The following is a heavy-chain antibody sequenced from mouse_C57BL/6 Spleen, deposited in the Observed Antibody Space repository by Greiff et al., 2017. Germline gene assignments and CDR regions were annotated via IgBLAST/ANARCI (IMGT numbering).Heavy chain of an antibody. CDR1: GYTFTDYE. V-gene: IGHV1-15*01. CDR2: IDPETGGT. Sequence: QVQLKESGAELVRPGASVTLSCKASGYTFTDYEMHWVKQTPVHGLEWIGAIDPETGGTAYNQKFKGEAILTADKSSSTAYMELRSLTSEDSAVYYCTRFITTVVDYWGQGTTLTVAS. CDR3: TRFITTVVDY. J-gene: IGHJ2*01. D-gene: IGHD1-1*01.